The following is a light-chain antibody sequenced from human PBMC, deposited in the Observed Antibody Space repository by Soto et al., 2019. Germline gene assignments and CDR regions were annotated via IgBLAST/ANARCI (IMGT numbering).Light chain of an antibody. CDR2: DAS. Sequence: DIQMTQSPSTLSASIGDRVTITCRASEDINDWLAWYQQKPGNAPKFLIYDASTLQSGVPSRLSGSGSGTEFTLTIRSLQPDDSATYYCQQYKSRRTFGQGTKVDIK. J-gene: IGKJ1*01. CDR1: EDINDW. CDR3: QQYKSRRT. V-gene: IGKV1-5*01.